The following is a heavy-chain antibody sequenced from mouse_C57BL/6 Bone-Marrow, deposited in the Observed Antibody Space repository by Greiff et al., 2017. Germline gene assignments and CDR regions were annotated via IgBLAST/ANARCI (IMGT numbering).Heavy chain of an antibody. CDR3: ARSPFDY. V-gene: IGHV5-6*01. J-gene: IGHJ2*01. CDR1: GFTFSSYG. CDR2: ISSGGSYT. Sequence: EVKLMESGGDLVKPGGSLKLSCAASGFTFSSYGMSWVRQTPDKRLEWVATISSGGSYTYYPDSVKGRFTISRDNAKNTLYLQMSSLKSEDTAMYYCARSPFDYWGQGTTLTVSS.